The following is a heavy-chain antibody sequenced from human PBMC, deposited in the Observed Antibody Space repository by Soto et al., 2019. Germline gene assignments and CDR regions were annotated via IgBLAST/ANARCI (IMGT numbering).Heavy chain of an antibody. Sequence: QVQLVESGGGVVQPGRSLRLSCAASGFAFSSFAMHWVRQAPGKGLEWVAVISYDGSDRNYVDSVKGRFTISRDNSKNTLYLQMNSLRAEDTAVYYCARDYYDSSGQGDVFDIWGKGTMVNVSS. CDR3: ARDYYDSSGQGDVFDI. V-gene: IGHV3-30-3*01. CDR2: ISYDGSDR. J-gene: IGHJ3*02. D-gene: IGHD3-22*01. CDR1: GFAFSSFA.